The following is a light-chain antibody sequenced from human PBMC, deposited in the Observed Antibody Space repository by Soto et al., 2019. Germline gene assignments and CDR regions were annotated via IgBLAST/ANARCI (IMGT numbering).Light chain of an antibody. CDR2: GTF. Sequence: AIQMTQSPSSLSVSVGDRVTITCRASQDIRTELGWYQQKPGKAPRLLIYGTFSLQSGVPSRFSGSGSGTDFTLTISSLQPDDFATYYCLQDFKYPRTFGQGTKV. CDR1: QDIRTE. J-gene: IGKJ1*01. CDR3: LQDFKYPRT. V-gene: IGKV1-6*01.